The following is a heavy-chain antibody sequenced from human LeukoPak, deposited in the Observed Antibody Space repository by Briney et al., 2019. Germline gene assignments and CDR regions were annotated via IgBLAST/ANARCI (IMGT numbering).Heavy chain of an antibody. V-gene: IGHV3-48*01. CDR3: TIPYYYDSRNV. Sequence: GGSLILSCAASGFTFSSYTMNWVRQAPGKGLEWISYISSSHSTVYYADSVKGRFTISRDNAKNSLYLQMNSLRAEDTAVYYCTIPYYYDSRNVWGKGTTVTVSS. CDR1: GFTFSSYT. J-gene: IGHJ6*04. CDR2: ISSSHSTV. D-gene: IGHD3-22*01.